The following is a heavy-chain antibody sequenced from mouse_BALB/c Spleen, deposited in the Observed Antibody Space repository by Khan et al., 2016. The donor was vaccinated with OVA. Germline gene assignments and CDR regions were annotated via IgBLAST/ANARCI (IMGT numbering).Heavy chain of an antibody. V-gene: IGHV9-1*02. J-gene: IGHJ1*01. Sequence: QIQLVQSGPELKKPGETVKISCKASGYTFTNYGMNWVKQAPGKGLKWMGWINTYTGEPTYTDDFKGRFAFSLETSASTAYLQINNLKNEDVATYFCARGARYWYFDVWGAGTTVTVSS. CDR2: INTYTGEP. CDR1: GYTFTNYG. CDR3: ARGARYWYFDV.